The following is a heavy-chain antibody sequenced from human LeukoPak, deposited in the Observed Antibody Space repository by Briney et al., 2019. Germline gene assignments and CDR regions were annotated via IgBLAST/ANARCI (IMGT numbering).Heavy chain of an antibody. J-gene: IGHJ6*03. D-gene: IGHD1-26*01. CDR1: GGTFSSYA. CDR2: IIPIFGTA. V-gene: IGHV1-69*05. Sequence: ASVKVSCKASGGTFSSYAISWVRQAPGQGLEWMGGIIPIFGTANYAQKFQGRVTITTDESTSTAYMELSSLRSEDTAVYYCASEGSYSGSYYYYYYMDVWGKGTTVTVSS. CDR3: ASEGSYSGSYYYYYYMDV.